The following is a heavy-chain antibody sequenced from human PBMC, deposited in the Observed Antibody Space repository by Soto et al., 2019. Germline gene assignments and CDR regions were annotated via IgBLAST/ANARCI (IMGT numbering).Heavy chain of an antibody. V-gene: IGHV3-66*01. J-gene: IGHJ4*02. D-gene: IGHD3-16*01. CDR2: IYSGGIT. CDR1: GFTVSTKY. CDR3: ARDPWAADY. Sequence: EVQLVESGGGLVQPGGSLRLSCAASGFTVSTKYMSWVRQAPGKGLEWVSVIYSGGITFYADSVRGRFTIARDNSKNTMNLQLNSLRAEDTAVYYCARDPWAADYWGQGTLVTVSS.